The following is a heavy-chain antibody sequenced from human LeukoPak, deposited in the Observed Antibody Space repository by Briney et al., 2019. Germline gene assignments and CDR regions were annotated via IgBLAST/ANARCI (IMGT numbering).Heavy chain of an antibody. CDR3: AWYGVTHGLDV. CDR1: GFSLSNYW. CDR2: INQDGSDK. Sequence: GGSLRLSCAASGFSLSNYWMSWVRQAPGKGLEWVANINQDGSDKYYVDSVMGRFTISKDNAKNSVYLQMNSLRPEETAIYYCAWYGVTHGLDVWGQGTTVTVSS. D-gene: IGHD3-10*01. V-gene: IGHV3-7*01. J-gene: IGHJ6*02.